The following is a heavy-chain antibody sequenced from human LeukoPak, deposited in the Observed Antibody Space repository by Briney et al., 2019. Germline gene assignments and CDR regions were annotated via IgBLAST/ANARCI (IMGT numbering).Heavy chain of an antibody. CDR3: AKKGPYSGYQYYFDY. D-gene: IGHD5-12*01. Sequence: GGSLRLSCAASGFTFSSYAMSWVRQAPGKGLEWVSAISGSGGSTYYADSVEGRFTISRDNSKNTLYLQMSSLRAEDTAVYYCAKKGPYSGYQYYFDYWGQGTLVTVSS. V-gene: IGHV3-23*01. CDR2: ISGSGGST. CDR1: GFTFSSYA. J-gene: IGHJ4*02.